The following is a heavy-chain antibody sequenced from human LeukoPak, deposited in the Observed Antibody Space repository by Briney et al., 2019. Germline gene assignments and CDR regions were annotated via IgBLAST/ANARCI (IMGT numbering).Heavy chain of an antibody. J-gene: IGHJ6*03. D-gene: IGHD4-17*01. Sequence: SETLSLTCTVSGVSLGSSCWSWIRQPPGKGLEWIGEINHSGSTNYNPSLKSRVTISVDTSKNQFSLKLSSVTAADTAVYYCARVNDGDRYYYYYYMDVWGKGTTVTVSS. CDR3: ARVNDGDRYYYYYYMDV. CDR1: GVSLGSSC. CDR2: INHSGST. V-gene: IGHV4-34*01.